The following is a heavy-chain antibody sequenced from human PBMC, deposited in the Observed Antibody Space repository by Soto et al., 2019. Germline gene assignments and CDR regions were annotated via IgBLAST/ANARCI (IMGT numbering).Heavy chain of an antibody. CDR1: GFSFDNFR. Sequence: GGSLRLSCAGSGFSFDNFRVRWVRQPPGQGLEWISSISGSGFKKYYADSVKGRFTISRDNSKSTVYLELNNLSAEDTAGYHCAKNQGVELVPLATVDWFDPWGQGSVVTVSS. J-gene: IGHJ5*02. CDR2: ISGSGFKK. CDR3: AKNQGVELVPLATVDWFDP. D-gene: IGHD1-26*01. V-gene: IGHV3-23*01.